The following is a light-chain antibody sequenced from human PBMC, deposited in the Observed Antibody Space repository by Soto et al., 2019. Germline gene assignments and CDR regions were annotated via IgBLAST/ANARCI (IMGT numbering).Light chain of an antibody. CDR3: LLSYSGAWGV. V-gene: IGLV7-46*01. J-gene: IGLJ2*01. CDR1: PGAVTSGHY. Sequence: QAVVTPEPSLTVSPGGTVTLTCGSSPGAVTSGHYPYWFQQKPGQAPRTLIYDTSNKHSWTPARFSGSLLGGKAALTLSGAQPEDEAEYYCLLSYSGAWGVFGGGTKLTVL. CDR2: DTS.